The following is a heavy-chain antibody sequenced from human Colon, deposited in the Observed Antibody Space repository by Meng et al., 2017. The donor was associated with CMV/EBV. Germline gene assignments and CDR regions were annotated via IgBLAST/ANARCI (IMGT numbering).Heavy chain of an antibody. V-gene: IGHV3-33*06. D-gene: IGHD3-10*01. CDR1: GFPFSSYG. CDR2: IWYDGSNK. J-gene: IGHJ6*02. CDR3: AKDPRSGISQRVGMDV. Sequence: GESLKISCAASGFPFSSYGMHWVRQAPGKGLEWVAVIWYDGSNKYYADSVKGRFTISRDNSKNPLYLQMNSLRAEDTAVYYCAKDPRSGISQRVGMDVWGQGTTVTVSS.